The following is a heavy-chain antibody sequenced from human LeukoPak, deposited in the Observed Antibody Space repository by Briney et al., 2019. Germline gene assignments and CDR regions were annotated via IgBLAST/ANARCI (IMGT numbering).Heavy chain of an antibody. V-gene: IGHV3-7*01. CDR3: ARTVPCYPDDYFDY. D-gene: IGHD4-11*01. CDR1: AFTFSRHW. CDR2: MNQDGSAI. Sequence: GGSLRLSCAASAFTFSRHWMSCVRHPRRGGLERVAHMNQDGSAIYSVDSVKGRFTISRDNDKNSLYLQMNGLTVADTAVYYCARTVPCYPDDYFDYWGQGTLVTVSS. J-gene: IGHJ4*02.